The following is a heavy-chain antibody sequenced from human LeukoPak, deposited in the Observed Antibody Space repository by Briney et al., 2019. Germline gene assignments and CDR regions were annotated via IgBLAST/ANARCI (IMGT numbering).Heavy chain of an antibody. Sequence: ASVKVSCKASGYTFTSYGISWVRQAPGQGLEWMGWINPNSGGTNYAQKLQGRVTMTRDTSISTAYMEMSRLRSDDTAVYYCAREGYYDSSGYYPLDYWGQGTLVTVSS. V-gene: IGHV1-2*02. D-gene: IGHD3-22*01. CDR2: INPNSGGT. CDR3: AREGYYDSSGYYPLDY. CDR1: GYTFTSYG. J-gene: IGHJ4*02.